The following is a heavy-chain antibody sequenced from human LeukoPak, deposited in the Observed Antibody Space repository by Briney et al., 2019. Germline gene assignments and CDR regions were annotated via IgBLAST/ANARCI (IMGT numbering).Heavy chain of an antibody. J-gene: IGHJ4*02. D-gene: IGHD3-3*01. V-gene: IGHV1-2*02. CDR1: GYTFTGYY. Sequence: ASVKVSCKASGYTFTGYYMHWVRQAPGQGLEWMGWINPNSGGTNYAQKFQGRVTMTRDTSTSTAYMELSRLRSDDTAVYYCAREGWLLYKPTVYYFDYWGQGTLVTVSS. CDR3: AREGWLLYKPTVYYFDY. CDR2: INPNSGGT.